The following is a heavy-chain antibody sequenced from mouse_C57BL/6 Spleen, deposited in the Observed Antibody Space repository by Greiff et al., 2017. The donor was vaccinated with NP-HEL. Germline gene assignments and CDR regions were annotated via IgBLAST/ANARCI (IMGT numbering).Heavy chain of an antibody. D-gene: IGHD1-1*01. J-gene: IGHJ1*03. V-gene: IGHV1-72*01. Sequence: QVQLQQPGAELVKPGASVKLSCTASGYTFTSYWMHWVKQRPGRGLEWIGRIDPNSGGTKYNEKFQSKATLTVDKPSSTAYMQLSSLTSEDSAVYYCARDLITTVVAHWYFDVWGTGTTVTVSS. CDR1: GYTFTSYW. CDR3: ARDLITTVVAHWYFDV. CDR2: IDPNSGGT.